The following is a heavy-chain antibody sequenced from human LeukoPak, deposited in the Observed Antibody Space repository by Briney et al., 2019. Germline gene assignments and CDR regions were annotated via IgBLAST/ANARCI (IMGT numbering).Heavy chain of an antibody. J-gene: IGHJ5*02. CDR2: IYYSGST. V-gene: IGHV4-61*01. D-gene: IGHD1-1*01. Sequence: PSETLSLTCTVSGDSVSSGSYFWSWIRQPPGKGLEWIGYIYYSGSTDYNPSLKSRVTLSLDTSKNQFSLKLNSVTAADTAVYYCARDPDNEGNWFDPWGQGTLVTVSS. CDR1: GDSVSSGSYF. CDR3: ARDPDNEGNWFDP.